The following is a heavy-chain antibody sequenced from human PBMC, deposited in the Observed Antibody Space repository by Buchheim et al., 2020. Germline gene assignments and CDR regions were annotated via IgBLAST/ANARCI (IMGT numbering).Heavy chain of an antibody. CDR2: INPSGGST. D-gene: IGHD3-22*01. V-gene: IGHV1-46*01. CDR1: GYTFTSYY. Sequence: QVQLVQSGAEVKKPGASVKVSCKASGYTFTSYYMHWVRQAPGQGLEWMGIINPSGGSTSYAQKFQGRVTMTRDTSTSTVYMELSSLRSEDTAVYYCARDPNTYYYDSSGYLGSWGQGTL. CDR3: ARDPNTYYYDSSGYLGS. J-gene: IGHJ4*02.